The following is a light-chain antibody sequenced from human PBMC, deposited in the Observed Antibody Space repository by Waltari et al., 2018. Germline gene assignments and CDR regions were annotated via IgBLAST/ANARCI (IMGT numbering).Light chain of an antibody. Sequence: EIVLTQSPGTLSLSPGERATLSCRASQSVGGPLAWYQQKPGQAPRLLMYGTSIRAPGTPDRFSGTGSGTDFSLTISRLEPEDFAVYYCQHYVRLPATFGQGTKVEIK. J-gene: IGKJ1*01. V-gene: IGKV3-20*01. CDR1: QSVGGP. CDR3: QHYVRLPAT. CDR2: GTS.